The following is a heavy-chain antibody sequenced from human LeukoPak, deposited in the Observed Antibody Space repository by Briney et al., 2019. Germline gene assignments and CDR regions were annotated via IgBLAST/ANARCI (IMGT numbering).Heavy chain of an antibody. D-gene: IGHD6-13*01. CDR3: ARMRLRAAAGNRGYMDV. J-gene: IGHJ6*03. V-gene: IGHV4-39*07. Sequence: SSETLSLTCTVSGGSISSSSYYWGWIRQPPGKGLEWIGSIYYSGSTYYNSSLKSRVTISVDTSKNQFSLKLSSVTAADTAVYYCARMRLRAAAGNRGYMDVWGKGTTVTVSS. CDR1: GGSISSSSYY. CDR2: IYYSGST.